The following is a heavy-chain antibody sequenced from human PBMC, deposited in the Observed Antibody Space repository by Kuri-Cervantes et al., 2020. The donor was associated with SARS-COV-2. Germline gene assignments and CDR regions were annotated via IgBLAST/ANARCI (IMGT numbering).Heavy chain of an antibody. J-gene: IGHJ6*02. CDR1: GGSISSYY. CDR2: IYYSGST. V-gene: IGHV4-59*01. Sequence: SETLSLTCTVSGGSISSYYWSWIRQPPGKGLEWTGYIYYSGSTNYNPSLKSRVTISVDTSKNQFSLKLSSVTAADTAVYYCARDREKIAARIYYYYGMDVWGQGTTVTVSS. CDR3: ARDREKIAARIYYYYGMDV. D-gene: IGHD6-6*01.